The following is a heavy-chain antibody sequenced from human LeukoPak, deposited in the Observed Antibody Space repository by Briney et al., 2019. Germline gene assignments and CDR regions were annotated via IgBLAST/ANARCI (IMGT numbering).Heavy chain of an antibody. V-gene: IGHV4-39*07. CDR3: ARAGYSGYAFDY. Sequence: MSSETLSLTCTVSGGSIYTSNYYWGWIRQPPGKGLEWIGSIYYSGSTFYNPSLKSGVTISLDTSKNEFSLKVRSVTAADTAVYYCARAGYSGYAFDYWGQGNLVTVSP. CDR1: GGSIYTSNYY. D-gene: IGHD5-12*01. CDR2: IYYSGST. J-gene: IGHJ4*02.